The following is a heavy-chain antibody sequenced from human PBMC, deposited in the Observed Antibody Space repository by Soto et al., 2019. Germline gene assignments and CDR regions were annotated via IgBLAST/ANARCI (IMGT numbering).Heavy chain of an antibody. CDR3: AKDWPCSGGSCYFRPSPQYFQH. CDR2: ISGSGGST. J-gene: IGHJ1*01. V-gene: IGHV3-23*01. CDR1: GFTFSSYA. D-gene: IGHD2-15*01. Sequence: PGGSLILSCAASGFTFSSYAMSWVRQAPGKGLERVSAISGSGGSTYYADSVKGRFAISRDNSKNTLYLQMNSLRAEDTAVYYCAKDWPCSGGSCYFRPSPQYFQHWGQRTLVTVSS.